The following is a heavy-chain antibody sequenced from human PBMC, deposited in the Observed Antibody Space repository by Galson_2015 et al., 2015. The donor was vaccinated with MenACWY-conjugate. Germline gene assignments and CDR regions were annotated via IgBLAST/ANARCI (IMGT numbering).Heavy chain of an antibody. CDR3: ARDSIAAAAHNPFDY. CDR2: IGSSGGPI. V-gene: IGHV3-23*01. Sequence: SLRLSCAASGFTFSSYAMNWVRQAPGKGLEWVSLIGSSGGPIYYADSVKGRFTISRDISKNTLYLQMNSLRAEDTAVYYCARDSIAAAAHNPFDYWGQGTLVTVSS. CDR1: GFTFSSYA. D-gene: IGHD6-13*01. J-gene: IGHJ4*02.